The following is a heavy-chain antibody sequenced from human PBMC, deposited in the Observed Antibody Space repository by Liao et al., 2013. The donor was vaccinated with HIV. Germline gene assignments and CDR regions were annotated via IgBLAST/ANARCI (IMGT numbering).Heavy chain of an antibody. J-gene: IGHJ2*01. CDR1: GGSISSYY. Sequence: QVQLQESGPGLVKPSETLSLTCTVSGGSISSYYWSWIRQPPGKGLEWIGHIYTGMSTTGTTNYNPSLKSRVSISADTSSNHVSLKLTSVTAADTAVYYXARVQWEPAPNWYSDLWGRGTLVIVSS. CDR3: ARVQWEPAPNWYSDL. V-gene: IGHV4-4*08. D-gene: IGHD1-26*01. CDR2: IYTGMSTTGTT.